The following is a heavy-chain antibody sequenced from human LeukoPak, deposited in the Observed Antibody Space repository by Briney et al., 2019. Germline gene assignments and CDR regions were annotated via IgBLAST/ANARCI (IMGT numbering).Heavy chain of an antibody. V-gene: IGHV3-7*03. CDR2: IKQDGSEK. J-gene: IGHJ4*02. D-gene: IGHD3-10*01. CDR1: GFTFSSYW. CDR3: ARDSLGELNY. Sequence: GGSLRLSCAASGFTFSSYWMAWVRQAAGKGLEWVANIKQDGSEKYYVDSVKGRFTISRDNAKNSLYLQMNSLRAEDTAINYCARDSLGELNYWGQGTLVAVSS.